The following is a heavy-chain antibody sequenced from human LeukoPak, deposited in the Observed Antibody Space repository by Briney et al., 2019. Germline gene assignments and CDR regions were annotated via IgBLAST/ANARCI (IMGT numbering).Heavy chain of an antibody. D-gene: IGHD3-22*01. CDR2: IYYSGST. CDR3: AREYYDSNKAPALDI. J-gene: IGHJ3*02. Sequence: SETLSLTCTVSGGSISSYYWSWIRHPPGKGLEWIGYIYYSGSTNYNPSLKSRVTISVDTSKNQFSLKLSSVTAADTAVYYCAREYYDSNKAPALDIWGQGTMVTVSS. V-gene: IGHV4-59*01. CDR1: GGSISSYY.